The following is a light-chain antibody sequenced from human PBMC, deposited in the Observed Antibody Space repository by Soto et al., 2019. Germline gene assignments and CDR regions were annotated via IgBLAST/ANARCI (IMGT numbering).Light chain of an antibody. CDR2: EVN. CDR3: SSYAGSNNLI. V-gene: IGLV2-8*01. Sequence: QSVLTQPPSASGSPGRSVTISCTGTSSDVGNYNYVSWYQQYSGKAPKLMIYEVNKRPSGVPDRFSGSKSGNTASLIVSGLQAEDEADYYCSSYAGSNNLIFGGGTKLTV. J-gene: IGLJ2*01. CDR1: SSDVGNYNY.